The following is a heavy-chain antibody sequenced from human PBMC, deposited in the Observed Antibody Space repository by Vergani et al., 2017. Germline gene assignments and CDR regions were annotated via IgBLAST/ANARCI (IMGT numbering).Heavy chain of an antibody. CDR1: GGSISSSSYY. D-gene: IGHD3-22*01. V-gene: IGHV4-39*07. Sequence: QLQLQESGPGLVKPSETLSLTCTVSGGSISSSSYYWGWIRQPPGKGLEWIGSIYYSGGTYYNPSLKSRVTISVDTSKNQFALKLSSVTAADTAVYYCAREEDRYYYDSSGYYYTSGAFDIRGQGTMVTVSS. CDR3: AREEDRYYYDSSGYYYTSGAFDI. J-gene: IGHJ3*02. CDR2: IYYSGGT.